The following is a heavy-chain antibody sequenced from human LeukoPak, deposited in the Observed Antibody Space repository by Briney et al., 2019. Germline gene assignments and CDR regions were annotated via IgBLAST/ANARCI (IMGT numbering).Heavy chain of an antibody. D-gene: IGHD3-22*01. V-gene: IGHV3-30*04. Sequence: GGSLRLSCAASGFTFSSYAMHWVRQAPGKGLEWVAVIAYEGSNKYYADSVKGRFTISRDNSKNTLYLQMNSLRAEDTAVYYCARVRDSSGYYPYYFDYWGQGTLVTVSS. CDR1: GFTFSSYA. CDR3: ARVRDSSGYYPYYFDY. J-gene: IGHJ4*02. CDR2: IAYEGSNK.